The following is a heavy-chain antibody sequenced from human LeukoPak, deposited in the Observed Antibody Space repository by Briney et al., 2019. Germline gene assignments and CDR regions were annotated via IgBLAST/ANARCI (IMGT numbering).Heavy chain of an antibody. CDR3: AKRQHGSIGWYYFDY. V-gene: IGHV3-23*01. CDR1: GFTFSSYA. D-gene: IGHD6-19*01. J-gene: IGHJ4*02. Sequence: GGSLRLSCAASGFTFSSYAMSWVRQAPGKGLEWVSAISGSGGSTYYADSVKGRFTISRDNSKNTLYLQMNSLRAEDTAVYYCAKRQHGSIGWYYFDYWGQGTLVTVSS. CDR2: ISGSGGST.